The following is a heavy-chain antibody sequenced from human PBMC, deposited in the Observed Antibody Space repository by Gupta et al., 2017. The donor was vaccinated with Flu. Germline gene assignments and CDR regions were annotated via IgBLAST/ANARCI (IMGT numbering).Heavy chain of an antibody. D-gene: IGHD4-4*01. CDR2: IKQDGSDQ. Sequence: SNYWMSWVRHIPGKGLEWVATIKQDGSDQDYVDSVKGRFTSSRDSAKNSLFLQMNGLRVEDTAIYYCARGSHDSKYRCFETWGQGTRVTVSS. CDR3: ARGSHDSKYRCFET. CDR1: SNYW. V-gene: IGHV3-7*01. J-gene: IGHJ5*02.